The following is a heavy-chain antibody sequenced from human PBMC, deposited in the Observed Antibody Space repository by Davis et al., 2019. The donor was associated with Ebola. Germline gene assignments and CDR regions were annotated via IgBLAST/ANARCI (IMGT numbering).Heavy chain of an antibody. CDR3: ARDLWTEGTVYGMDV. V-gene: IGHV1-8*01. D-gene: IGHD1-1*01. J-gene: IGHJ6*02. CDR1: GYTFTTYD. Sequence: ASVKVSCKASGYTFTTYDINWVRQATGQGLEWMGWMNTNSGNTGYAQKFQGRVTMTRNPSISTAYMELCSLRSEDTAVYYCARDLWTEGTVYGMDVWGQGTTVTVSS. CDR2: MNTNSGNT.